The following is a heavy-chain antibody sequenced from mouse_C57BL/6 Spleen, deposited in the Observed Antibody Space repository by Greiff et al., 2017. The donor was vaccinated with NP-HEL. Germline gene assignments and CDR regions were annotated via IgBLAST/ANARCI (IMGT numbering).Heavy chain of an antibody. CDR1: GYAFTNYL. CDR2: INPGSGGT. CDR3: ARCIAYFDY. V-gene: IGHV1-54*01. J-gene: IGHJ2*01. Sequence: QVQLQQSGAELVRPGTSVKVSCKASGYAFTNYLIEWVKQRPGQGLEWIGVINPGSGGTNYNEKFKGKATLTADKSSSTAYMQLSSLTSEDSAVYFCARCIAYFDYWGQGTTLTVSS.